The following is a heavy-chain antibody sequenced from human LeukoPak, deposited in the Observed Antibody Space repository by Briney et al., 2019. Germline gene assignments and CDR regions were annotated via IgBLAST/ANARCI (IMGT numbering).Heavy chain of an antibody. CDR1: GGSISSYY. D-gene: IGHD3-16*01. CDR2: IYYSGST. Sequence: SETLSLTCTVSGGSISSYYWSWIRQPPGKGLEWIGYIYYSGSTNYNPSLKSRVTISVDTSKNQFSLKLSSVTAADTAVYYCARYVWGRHPTFEDYWGQGTLVTVSS. V-gene: IGHV4-59*01. CDR3: ARYVWGRHPTFEDY. J-gene: IGHJ4*02.